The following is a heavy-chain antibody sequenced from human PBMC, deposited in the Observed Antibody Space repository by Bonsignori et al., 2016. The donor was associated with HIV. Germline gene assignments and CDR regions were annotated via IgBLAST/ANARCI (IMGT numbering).Heavy chain of an antibody. D-gene: IGHD6-13*01. J-gene: IGHJ4*02. Sequence: QVQLQESGPGLVKPSETLSLTCVVSGFPLTTSGYYWGWIRQPPGKGLEWVGSTFHGGSKFYNPSLKSRATISLDTSKNQMSLRLKSVTAADTAVYYCARDRGGAADDYWGRGTLVTVSS. CDR3: ARDRGGAADDY. V-gene: IGHV4-38-2*02. CDR1: GFPLTTSGYY. CDR2: TFHGGSK.